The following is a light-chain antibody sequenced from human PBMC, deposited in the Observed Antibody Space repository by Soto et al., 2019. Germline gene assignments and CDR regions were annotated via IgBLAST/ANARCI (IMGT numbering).Light chain of an antibody. J-gene: IGKJ5*01. Sequence: EIVLAQSPATLSLSPGERATLSCRASPSVTNFLAWYQQKPGQAPRLLIYGASTRATGIPARFSGSGSGTEFTLTISSLQSEDFAVYYCQQYNNWPITFGQGTRLEIK. CDR3: QQYNNWPIT. CDR1: PSVTNF. V-gene: IGKV3-15*01. CDR2: GAS.